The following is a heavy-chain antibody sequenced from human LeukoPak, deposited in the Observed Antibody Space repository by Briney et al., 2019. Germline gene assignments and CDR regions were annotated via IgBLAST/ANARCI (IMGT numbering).Heavy chain of an antibody. Sequence: GESLKISCKASGYSFTDYWIGWVRQMPGKGLEWMGIVYPGNSDTGYSPSFQGQVTISVDKSITTAYLQWSSLKASDTAMYYCARQLWYSSGWYPMDVWGQGTTVTVSS. D-gene: IGHD6-19*01. J-gene: IGHJ6*02. CDR3: ARQLWYSSGWYPMDV. CDR2: VYPGNSDT. CDR1: GYSFTDYW. V-gene: IGHV5-51*01.